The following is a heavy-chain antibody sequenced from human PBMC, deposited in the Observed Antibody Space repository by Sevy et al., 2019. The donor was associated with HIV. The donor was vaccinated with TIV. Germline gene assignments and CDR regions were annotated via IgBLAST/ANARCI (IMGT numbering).Heavy chain of an antibody. Sequence: ASVKVSCKVSGYTLTKLSMHWVRQAPGKGLEWMGRFDPEDGETIFAQRFQDRVTITEDTSTDTAYMELSSLRSEDTAVYYCAAAREYYEDSSGYLDYWGQGTLVTVSS. CDR3: AAAREYYEDSSGYLDY. J-gene: IGHJ4*02. V-gene: IGHV1-24*01. D-gene: IGHD3-22*01. CDR2: FDPEDGET. CDR1: GYTLTKLS.